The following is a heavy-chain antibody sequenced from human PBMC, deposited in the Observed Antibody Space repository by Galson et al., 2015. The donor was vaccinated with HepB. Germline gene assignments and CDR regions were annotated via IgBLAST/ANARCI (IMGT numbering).Heavy chain of an antibody. D-gene: IGHD1/OR15-1a*01. CDR2: INSDGSST. CDR1: GFTFSSYW. V-gene: IGHV3-74*01. CDR3: ARGTYYYYGMDV. J-gene: IGHJ6*02. Sequence: SLRLSCAASGFTFSSYWMHWVRQAPGKGLVWVSRINSDGSSTSYADSVKGRFTISRDNAKNTLYLQMNSLRAEDTAVYYCARGTYYYYGMDVWGQGTTVTVSS.